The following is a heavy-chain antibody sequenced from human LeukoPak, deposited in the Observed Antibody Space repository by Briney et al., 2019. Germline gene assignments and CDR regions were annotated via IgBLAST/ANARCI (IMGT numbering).Heavy chain of an antibody. V-gene: IGHV3-66*01. D-gene: IGHD6-19*01. CDR1: GITDSSNF. CDR2: IYSAGST. Sequence: PGGSLRLSCAASGITDSSNFMTWVRQAPGKGLGWVSVIYSAGSTDYADSVKGRFTISSDSSKNTLYLQMNSLRAEDTAVYYCATSKYSSGWYYFEYWGQGTLVTVSS. J-gene: IGHJ4*02. CDR3: ATSKYSSGWYYFEY.